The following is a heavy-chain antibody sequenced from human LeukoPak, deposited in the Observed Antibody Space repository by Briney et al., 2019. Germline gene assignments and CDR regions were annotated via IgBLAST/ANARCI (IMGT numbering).Heavy chain of an antibody. CDR2: IWYDGSNK. CDR1: GFTFSSYG. V-gene: IGHV3-33*01. CDR3: ARAPIAADYYYYYMDV. Sequence: GGFLRLSCAASGFTFSSYGMHWVRQAPGKGLEWVAVIWYDGSNKYYADSVKGRFTVSRDNSKNTLYLQMNSLRAEDTAVYYCARAPIAADYYYYYMDVWGKGTTVTVSS. D-gene: IGHD6-13*01. J-gene: IGHJ6*03.